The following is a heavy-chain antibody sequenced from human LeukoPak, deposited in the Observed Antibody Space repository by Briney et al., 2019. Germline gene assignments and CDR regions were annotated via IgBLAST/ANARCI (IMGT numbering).Heavy chain of an antibody. CDR2: INHSGST. Sequence: SETLSLTCAVYGGSFSGYYWSWIRQPPGKGLEWIGEINHSGSTNYNPSLKSRVTISVDTSKNQFSLKLSSVTAADTAVYYCARGDSSSSPGWFDPWGQGTPVTVSS. J-gene: IGHJ5*02. V-gene: IGHV4-34*01. CDR1: GGSFSGYY. D-gene: IGHD6-6*01. CDR3: ARGDSSSSPGWFDP.